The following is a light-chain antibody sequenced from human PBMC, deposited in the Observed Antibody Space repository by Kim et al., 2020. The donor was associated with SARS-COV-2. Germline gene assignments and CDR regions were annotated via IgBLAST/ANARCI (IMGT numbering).Light chain of an antibody. CDR2: GAS. J-gene: IGKJ1*01. CDR3: HQYYDWPRT. CDR1: QSISSN. V-gene: IGKV3-15*01. Sequence: EIVMTQSPATLSVSPGQRATLSCRASQSISSNLAWYQQKPGQAPRLLIYGASTRATAFPARFSGGGSGTEFTLTISSLQSEDFAVYYCHQYYDWPRTFGQGTTVEIK.